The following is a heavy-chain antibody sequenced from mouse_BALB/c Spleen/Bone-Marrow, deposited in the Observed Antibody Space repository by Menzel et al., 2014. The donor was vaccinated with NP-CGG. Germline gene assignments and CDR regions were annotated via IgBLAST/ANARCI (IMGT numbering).Heavy chain of an antibody. V-gene: IGHV2-9*02. CDR1: GFSLTSYS. D-gene: IGHD2-3*01. CDR2: IWAGGST. CDR3: ARDDDSYVMDY. Sequence: VQLVESGPGLVAPSQSLSITCTVSGFSLTSYSVHWVRQPPGKGLEWLGVIWAGGSTNYNSALMSRLSISKDNSKSQVFLKMSSLQTDDTAMFYCARDDDSYVMDYWGQGTSVTVSS. J-gene: IGHJ4*01.